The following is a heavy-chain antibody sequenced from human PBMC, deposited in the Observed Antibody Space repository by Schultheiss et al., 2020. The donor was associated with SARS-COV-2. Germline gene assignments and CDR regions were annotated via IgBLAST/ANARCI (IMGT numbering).Heavy chain of an antibody. CDR3: ARTYDYGEPIDY. J-gene: IGHJ4*02. V-gene: IGHV3-23*01. Sequence: GGSLRLSCAASGFTFSSYAMSWVRQAPGKGLEWVSAISGSGGSTYYADSVKGRFTISRDNAKNSLYLQMNSLRAEDTAVYYCARTYDYGEPIDYWGQGTLVTVSS. CDR1: GFTFSSYA. CDR2: ISGSGGST. D-gene: IGHD4-17*01.